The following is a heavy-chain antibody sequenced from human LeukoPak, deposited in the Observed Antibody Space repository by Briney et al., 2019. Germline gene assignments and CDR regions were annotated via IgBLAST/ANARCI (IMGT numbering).Heavy chain of an antibody. CDR3: AREKPRCLDY. D-gene: IGHD4-17*01. CDR2: IRQDGSEK. Sequence: GGSLRLSCAASGFTFSSSWMSWVRQAPGRGLEWVANIRQDGSEKYYVDSVKGRFTISRDNAKNSLYLQMNSLRAEDTAVYYCAREKPRCLDYWGQGTLVTVSS. V-gene: IGHV3-7*04. J-gene: IGHJ4*02. CDR1: GFTFSSSW.